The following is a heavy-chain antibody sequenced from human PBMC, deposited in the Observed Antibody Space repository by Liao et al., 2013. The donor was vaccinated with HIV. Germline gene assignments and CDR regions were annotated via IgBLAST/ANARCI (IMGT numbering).Heavy chain of an antibody. CDR3: ARGIDLQD. Sequence: QVQLQESGPGLVKPSETLSLTCTVSGGSISSFYWNWIRQPAGKGLEWIGRVSSSGGTNYNPSLKSRVTMSVDTSKNQFSLNVNSVTAADTAIYFCARGIDLQDWGQGTLVTVSS. J-gene: IGHJ1*01. CDR2: VSSSGGT. CDR1: GGSISSFY. D-gene: IGHD1-26*01. V-gene: IGHV4-4*07.